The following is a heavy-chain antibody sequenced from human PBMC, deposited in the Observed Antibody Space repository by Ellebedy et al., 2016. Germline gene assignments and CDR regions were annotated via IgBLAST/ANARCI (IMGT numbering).Heavy chain of an antibody. D-gene: IGHD3-10*01. J-gene: IGHJ6*02. V-gene: IGHV4-34*01. Sequence: SETLSLXCAVYGGSFSGYYWSWIRQPPGKGLEWIGEINHSGSTNYNPSLKSRVTISVDTSKNQFSLKLSSVTAADTAVYYCARDYYGSGSSAYYYGMDVWGQGTTVTVSS. CDR3: ARDYYGSGSSAYYYGMDV. CDR1: GGSFSGYY. CDR2: INHSGST.